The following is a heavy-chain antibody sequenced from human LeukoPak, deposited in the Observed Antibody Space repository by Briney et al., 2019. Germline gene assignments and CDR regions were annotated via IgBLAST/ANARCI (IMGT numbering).Heavy chain of an antibody. Sequence: SETLSLTCTVSGGSSSKYYWSWIRQPAGQGLEWIGRINTSGTIDYNPALKSRVTMSVDTSKNQFSLKLSSVNAADTAFYYCARGGMIERFDNWGQGILVTVSS. CDR3: ARGGMIERFDN. V-gene: IGHV4-4*07. D-gene: IGHD2-21*01. J-gene: IGHJ4*02. CDR1: GGSSSKYY. CDR2: INTSGTI.